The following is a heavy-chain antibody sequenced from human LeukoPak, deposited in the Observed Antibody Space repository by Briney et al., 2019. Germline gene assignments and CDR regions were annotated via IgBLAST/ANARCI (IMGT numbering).Heavy chain of an antibody. D-gene: IGHD6-13*01. CDR1: GGSINSGNYY. CDR3: ARGGYSSSWFN. J-gene: IGHJ4*02. Sequence: SETLSLTCTVSGGSINSGNYYWSWIRQPPGKGLEWIGYIYHSGSTYYNPSLKSRVTISVDRSKNQFSLKLSSVTAADTAVYYCARGGYSSSWFNWGQGTLVTVSS. CDR2: IYHSGST. V-gene: IGHV4-30-2*01.